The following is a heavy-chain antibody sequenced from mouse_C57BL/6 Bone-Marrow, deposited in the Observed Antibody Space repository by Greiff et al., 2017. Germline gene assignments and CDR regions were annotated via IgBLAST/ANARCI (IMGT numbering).Heavy chain of an antibody. V-gene: IGHV3-6*01. CDR2: ISYDGSN. J-gene: IGHJ2*01. Sequence: EVKLMESGPGLVKPSQSLSLTCSVTGYSITSGYYWNWIRQFPGNKLEWMGYISYDGSNNYNPSLKNRISITRDTSKNQFFLKLNSVTTEDTATYYCAREGITTGLDYWGQGTTLTVSS. CDR1: GYSITSGYY. D-gene: IGHD1-1*01. CDR3: AREGITTGLDY.